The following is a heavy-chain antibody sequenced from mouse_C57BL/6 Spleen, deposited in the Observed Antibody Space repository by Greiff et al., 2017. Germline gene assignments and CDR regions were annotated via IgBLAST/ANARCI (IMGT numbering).Heavy chain of an antibody. CDR1: GFNIKDYY. J-gene: IGHJ4*01. CDR2: IDPEDGET. Sequence: EVMLVESGAELVKPGASVKLSCTASGFNIKDYYMHWVKQRTEQGLEWIGRIDPEDGETKYAPKFQGKATITADTSSNTAYLQLSSLTSEDTAVYYCATGPQATEYAMDYWGQGTSVTVSS. V-gene: IGHV14-2*01. CDR3: ATGPQATEYAMDY. D-gene: IGHD3-2*02.